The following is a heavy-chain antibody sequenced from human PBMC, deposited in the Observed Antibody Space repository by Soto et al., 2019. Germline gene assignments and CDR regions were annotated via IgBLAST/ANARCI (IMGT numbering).Heavy chain of an antibody. J-gene: IGHJ4*02. Sequence: GGSLRLSGAASGFAVSSNSMSWVGQAPGKGLEWVSVIYSGPSTHYADSVKGRFTISTDNSKNTLHLRMKSLRAEDTAVYYCEREYGRLVSDNWGQGTPVTVSS. CDR3: EREYGRLVSDN. CDR1: GFAVSSNS. D-gene: IGHD4-17*01. CDR2: IYSGPST. V-gene: IGHV3-53*01.